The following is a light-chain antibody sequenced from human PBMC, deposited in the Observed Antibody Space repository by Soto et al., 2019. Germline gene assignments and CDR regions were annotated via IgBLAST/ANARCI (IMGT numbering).Light chain of an antibody. CDR1: QSVSSY. CDR3: QQRSNWPRAT. V-gene: IGKV3-11*01. CDR2: DAS. Sequence: EIALTQSPATLSLSPGERATLSCRASQSVSSYLAWYQQKPGQAPRLLIYDASNRATGIPARFSGSGSGTDFTLTISSLEPEDFAVYYCQQRSNWPRATFGGGTKVEIK. J-gene: IGKJ4*01.